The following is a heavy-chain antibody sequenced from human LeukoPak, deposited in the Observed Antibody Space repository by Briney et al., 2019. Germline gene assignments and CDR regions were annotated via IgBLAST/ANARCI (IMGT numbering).Heavy chain of an antibody. Sequence: SVRVSCKASGGTFSSYAISWVRQAPGQGPEWMGGIIPIFGTANYAQKFQGRVTITADKSTSTAYMELSSLRSEDTAVYYCATTIKYSTQGALDWGQGTLVTVSS. CDR1: GGTFSSYA. CDR2: IIPIFGTA. V-gene: IGHV1-69*06. J-gene: IGHJ4*02. CDR3: ATTIKYSTQGALD. D-gene: IGHD6-6*01.